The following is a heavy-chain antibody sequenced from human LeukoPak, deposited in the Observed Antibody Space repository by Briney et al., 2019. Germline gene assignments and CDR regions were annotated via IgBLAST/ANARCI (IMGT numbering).Heavy chain of an antibody. D-gene: IGHD1-26*01. J-gene: IGHJ5*02. V-gene: IGHV3-7*01. CDR1: GFTFSSYW. CDR2: INHNGNVN. CDR3: ARDKVVGATWFDP. Sequence: GGSLRLSCAASGFTFSSYWMNWARQAPGKGLEWVASINHNGNVNYYVDSVKGRFTISRDNAKNSLFLQMNSLRAEDTAMYYCARDKVVGATWFDPWGQGTLVTVSS.